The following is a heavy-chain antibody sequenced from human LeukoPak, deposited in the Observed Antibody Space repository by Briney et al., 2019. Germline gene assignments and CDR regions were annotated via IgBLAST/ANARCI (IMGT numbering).Heavy chain of an antibody. D-gene: IGHD1-26*01. CDR3: SKMGERKHDY. V-gene: IGHV3-30*04. J-gene: IGHJ4*02. CDR1: GFTFSAHA. CDR2: ITYDAKTK. Sequence: GKSLRLSCAASGFTFSAHAMHWVRQTPGKGLDWLALITYDAKTKSYAHSVEGRFTISRDNSRNTLFLQIGSLRPEDTAIYYCSKMGERKHDYWGQGTLVIVSS.